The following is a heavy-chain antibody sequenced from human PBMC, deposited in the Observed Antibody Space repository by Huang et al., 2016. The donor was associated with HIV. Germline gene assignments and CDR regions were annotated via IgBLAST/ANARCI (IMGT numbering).Heavy chain of an antibody. CDR3: ARSGYGHSWFRRYFDH. Sequence: EVQLVQSGAEVKRPGESLKISCKHSGYNFTNKWLIGWVRQMPGEGQEWLAIMYVGDSENKEVRYGQSFEGTVTMSVEKSGTTAYLHWSSLKSSNTAIYYCARSGYGHSWFRRYFDHWGQGTLVTVTS. CDR1: GYNFTNKWL. D-gene: IGHD5-18*01. CDR2: MYVGDSEN. V-gene: IGHV5-51*01. J-gene: IGHJ4*02.